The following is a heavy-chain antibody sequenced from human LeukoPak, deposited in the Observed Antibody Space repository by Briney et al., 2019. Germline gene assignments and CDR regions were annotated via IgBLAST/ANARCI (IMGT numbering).Heavy chain of an antibody. CDR3: ARVIYSSSHEPEAHY. CDR2: INPSGGST. D-gene: IGHD6-6*01. CDR1: GYTFTSYY. Sequence: ASVKVTCKASGYTFTSYYMHWVRQSPGQGLEWMGIINPSGGSTSYAQKFQGRVTMTRDTSTSTVYMELSSLRSEDTAVYYCARVIYSSSHEPEAHYWGQGTLVTVSS. V-gene: IGHV1-46*01. J-gene: IGHJ4*02.